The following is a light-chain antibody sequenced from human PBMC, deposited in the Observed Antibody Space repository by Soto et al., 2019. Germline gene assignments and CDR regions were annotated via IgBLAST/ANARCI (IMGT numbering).Light chain of an antibody. Sequence: DIQMTQSPSSLSAFVGDRVTITCRASQSISSYLNWYQQKPGKAPKVLIYAASSLQSGVPSRFSGRGSGTEFILTISSLQPEDVATYYCQQSYSRPYTFGQGTKLEIK. CDR3: QQSYSRPYT. CDR1: QSISSY. J-gene: IGKJ2*01. V-gene: IGKV1-39*01. CDR2: AAS.